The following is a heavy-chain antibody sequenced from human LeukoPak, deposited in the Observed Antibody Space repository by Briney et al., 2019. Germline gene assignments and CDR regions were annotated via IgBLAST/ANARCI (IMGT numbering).Heavy chain of an antibody. CDR1: GGSFSGYY. Sequence: SETLSLTCAVYGGSFSGYYWSWIRQPPGKGLEWIGEINHSGSTNYNPSLKSRVTISVDTSKNQFSLKLSSVTAADTAVYYCARGYCSSISCYRRNWFDPWGQGTLVTVSS. D-gene: IGHD2-2*01. V-gene: IGHV4-34*01. J-gene: IGHJ5*02. CDR2: INHSGST. CDR3: ARGYCSSISCYRRNWFDP.